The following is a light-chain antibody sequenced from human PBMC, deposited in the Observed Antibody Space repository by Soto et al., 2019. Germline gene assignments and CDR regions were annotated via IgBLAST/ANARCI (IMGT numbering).Light chain of an antibody. Sequence: DIEMSQSPSSLSASVGDRVTITCRASQSLNRWWAWYQQKPGKAPKLLIYDASSLQSGVPSRLSGSGAGIEFTLTISSLQLDDFATSCLQHYNNYSFTFGPRTKVEIK. CDR2: DAS. J-gene: IGKJ1*01. V-gene: IGKV1-5*01. CDR1: QSLNRW. CDR3: QHYNNYSFT.